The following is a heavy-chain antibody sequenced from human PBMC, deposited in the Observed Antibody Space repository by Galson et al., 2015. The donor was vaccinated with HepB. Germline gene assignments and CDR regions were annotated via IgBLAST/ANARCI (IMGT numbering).Heavy chain of an antibody. CDR3: ATGTNSGFDSPKINEY. V-gene: IGHV1-69*04. D-gene: IGHD5-12*01. Sequence: SVKVSCKASGGTFSSYAISWARQAPGQGLEWMGRIIPILGIANYAQKFQGRVTITADKSTSTAYMELSSLRSEDTAVYYCATGTNSGFDSPKINEYWGQGSLVTVSS. CDR2: IIPILGIA. J-gene: IGHJ4*02. CDR1: GGTFSSYA.